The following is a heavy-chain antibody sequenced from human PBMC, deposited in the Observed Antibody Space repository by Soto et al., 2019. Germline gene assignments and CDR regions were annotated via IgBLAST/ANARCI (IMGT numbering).Heavy chain of an antibody. Sequence: GGSLRLGCAASGFPLSSYAIRRLRQAPPNGLDWVAVISHDGSSKYYAASVKGRFTISRDKSKNTLFLQMNSLRAEDTAVDNYARARREVIDYDFAYWTQGTPVTVP. CDR1: GFPLSSYA. J-gene: IGHJ4*02. CDR2: ISHDGSSK. V-gene: IGHV3-30-3*01. D-gene: IGHD3-16*01. CDR3: ARARREVIDYDFAY.